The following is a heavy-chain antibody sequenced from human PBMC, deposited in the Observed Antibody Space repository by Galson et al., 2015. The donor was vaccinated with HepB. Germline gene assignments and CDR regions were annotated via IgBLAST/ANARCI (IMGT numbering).Heavy chain of an antibody. CDR2: IRKSGDST. CDR1: GFTFSNYG. V-gene: IGHV3-23*01. CDR3: AKERALYYDISAFDS. Sequence: SLRLSCAASGFTFSNYGMSWVRQAPGKGLEWVSGIRKSGDSTYYRDSVKGRFIISRDNSKNTLYLQMHSLRVEDTAVYFCAKERALYYDISAFDSWGQGALVTVSS. D-gene: IGHD3-22*01. J-gene: IGHJ4*02.